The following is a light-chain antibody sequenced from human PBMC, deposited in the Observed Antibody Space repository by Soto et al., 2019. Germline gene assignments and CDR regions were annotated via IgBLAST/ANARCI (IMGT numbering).Light chain of an antibody. Sequence: DIQMTQSPSTLSASVGDRVTITCRASQSVTGWLAWYQQKPGEAPKLLIYDASPLASGVQSRFSGSGSVRQFTLTISSLQPDDSATYSCQQYHSYSPYTFGQGTKLEIK. CDR3: QQYHSYSPYT. J-gene: IGKJ2*01. V-gene: IGKV1-5*01. CDR1: QSVTGW. CDR2: DAS.